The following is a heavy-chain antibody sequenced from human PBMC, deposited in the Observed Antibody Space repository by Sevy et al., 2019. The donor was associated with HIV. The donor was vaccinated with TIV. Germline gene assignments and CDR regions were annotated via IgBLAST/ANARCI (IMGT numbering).Heavy chain of an antibody. CDR2: ISYDGSNK. Sequence: GGSLRLSCAASGFTFSSYAMHWVRQAPGKGLEWVAVISYDGSNKYYADSVKGRFTISRENSKNTLYLQMNSLRAEDTAVYYCARARAAMVTGGFDYWGQGTLVTVSS. J-gene: IGHJ4*02. CDR3: ARARAAMVTGGFDY. D-gene: IGHD5-18*01. V-gene: IGHV3-30-3*01. CDR1: GFTFSSYA.